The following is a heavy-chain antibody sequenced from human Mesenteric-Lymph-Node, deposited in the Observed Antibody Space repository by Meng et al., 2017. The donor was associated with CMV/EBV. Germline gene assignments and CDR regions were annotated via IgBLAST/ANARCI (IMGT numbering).Heavy chain of an antibody. CDR2: VHYSGST. CDR3: ARGGVKYQPDYGMDV. D-gene: IGHD2-2*01. Sequence: SETLSLTCTVSGDSISNSYWVWIRQPPGKGLEWIGHVHYSGSTDYNPSLKSRVTISIDTSTNQFSLQLSSVTAADTALYYCARGGVKYQPDYGMDVWGQGTTVTVSS. J-gene: IGHJ6*02. V-gene: IGHV4-59*01. CDR1: GDSISNSY.